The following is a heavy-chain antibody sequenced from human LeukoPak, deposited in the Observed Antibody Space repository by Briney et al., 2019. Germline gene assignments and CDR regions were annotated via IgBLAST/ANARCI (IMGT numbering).Heavy chain of an antibody. CDR1: GYSFTNYW. CDR3: ARHVGLVAATLDY. Sequence: GESLKTSCKGSGYSFTNYWIGWVRPMPGKGLEWMGIVYPDDYDTRSRTSFQGQVTISADKSISTAYLQWSSLKASDTAMYYCARHVGLVAATLDYWGQGTLVTVSS. J-gene: IGHJ4*02. D-gene: IGHD2-15*01. CDR2: VYPDDYDT. V-gene: IGHV5-51*01.